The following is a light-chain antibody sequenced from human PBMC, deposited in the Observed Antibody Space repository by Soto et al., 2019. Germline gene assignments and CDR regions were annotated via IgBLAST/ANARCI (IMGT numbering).Light chain of an antibody. Sequence: EIELTQSPGTLSSSPGERATLSGRARQSVSSSYLAWYQQKPGQAPRLLIYGSSSRATGIPDRFSGSVSGTNFTLTISRLYAGDIAVYYCQHYGSLVLTFGGGTKVEIK. CDR2: GSS. CDR3: QHYGSLVLT. V-gene: IGKV3-20*01. J-gene: IGKJ4*01. CDR1: QSVSSSY.